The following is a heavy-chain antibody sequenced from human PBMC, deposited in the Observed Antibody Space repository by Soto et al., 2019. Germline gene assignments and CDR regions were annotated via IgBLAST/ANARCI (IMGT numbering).Heavy chain of an antibody. CDR1: GFTFSSHW. V-gene: IGHV3-7*01. CDR2: INEDGSEN. D-gene: IGHD1-1*01. Sequence: EVQLVESGGGLVQPGGSLRLSCAASGFTFSSHWMTWVRQAPGKGLEWVANINEDGSENYSMDSVKGRFTISRENAKNSLYLQMNSLRAEDTAVFYCARGDNPEYWGQGTLVTVSS. J-gene: IGHJ4*02. CDR3: ARGDNPEY.